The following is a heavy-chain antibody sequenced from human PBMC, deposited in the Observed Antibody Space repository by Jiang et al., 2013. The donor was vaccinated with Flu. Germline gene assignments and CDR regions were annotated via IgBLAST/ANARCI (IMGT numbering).Heavy chain of an antibody. CDR2: ISHDGTEI. D-gene: IGHD3-3*01. CDR3: AREYYDFWTGPVPYYYGLDV. CDR1: GFTFNTHA. Sequence: QLVESGGGLVQPGRSLRLSCTASGFTFNTHAMHWVRQAPGKGLEGVALISHDGTEIYYADSVRGRFTISRDNSKNILSLQMNSLRGDDTAVYYCAREYYDFWTGPVPYYYGLDVWGQGTTVTVSS. V-gene: IGHV3-30-3*01. J-gene: IGHJ6*02.